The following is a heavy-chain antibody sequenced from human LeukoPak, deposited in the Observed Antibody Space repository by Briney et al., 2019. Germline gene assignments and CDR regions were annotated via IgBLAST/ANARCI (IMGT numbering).Heavy chain of an antibody. CDR3: ARGESDYVWGSYRYNLVAWDY. J-gene: IGHJ4*02. CDR1: GYTFTSYG. V-gene: IGHV1-18*01. D-gene: IGHD3-16*02. Sequence: ASVKVSCKASGYTFTSYGISWVRQAPGQGLEWMGWISAYNGNTNYAQKLQGRVTMTTDTSTSTAYMELRSLRSDDTAVYYCARGESDYVWGSYRYNLVAWDYWGQGTLVTVSS. CDR2: ISAYNGNT.